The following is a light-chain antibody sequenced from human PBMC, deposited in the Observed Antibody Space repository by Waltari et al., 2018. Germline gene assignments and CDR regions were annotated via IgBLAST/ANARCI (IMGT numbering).Light chain of an antibody. J-gene: IGLJ2*01. CDR2: RGS. V-gene: IGLV3-9*01. CDR3: QVWDASSASVV. CDR1: NIGSKN. Sequence: SYEVTQSLSVSVALGQTAKITCGGDNIGSKNVHWYKQKPGQAPVLVLYRGSTRPSGIPGRFSGSNSGNTATLTISGVQGGDEGDYYCQVWDASSASVVFGGGSQLTVL.